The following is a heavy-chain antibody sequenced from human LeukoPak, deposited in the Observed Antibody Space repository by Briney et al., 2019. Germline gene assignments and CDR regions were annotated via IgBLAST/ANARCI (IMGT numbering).Heavy chain of an antibody. CDR1: GFTFSNYW. V-gene: IGHV3-9*01. CDR3: AKVSVAVAGSFDY. D-gene: IGHD6-19*01. Sequence: GGSLRLSCAASGFTFSNYWMTWVRQAPGKGLEWVSGISWNSENIAYADSVKGRFTISRDNAKNSLYLQMNSLRPDDTAFYYCAKVSVAVAGSFDYWGQGTLVTVSP. J-gene: IGHJ4*02. CDR2: ISWNSENI.